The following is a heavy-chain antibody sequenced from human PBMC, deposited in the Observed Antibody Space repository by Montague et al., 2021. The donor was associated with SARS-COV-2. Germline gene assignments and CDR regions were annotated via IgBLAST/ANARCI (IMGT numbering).Heavy chain of an antibody. Sequence: TLSLTCTVSGGSISSGGYYWSWIRQHPGKGLEWIGYIYYSGSTYYNPSLKSRVTISVDTSKNQFSLELSSVTAADTAVYYCARAASDIVLMVYAIRAFGIWGQGTMVTVSS. V-gene: IGHV4-31*03. J-gene: IGHJ3*02. CDR2: IYYSGST. D-gene: IGHD2-8*01. CDR3: ARAASDIVLMVYAIRAFGI. CDR1: GGSISSGGYY.